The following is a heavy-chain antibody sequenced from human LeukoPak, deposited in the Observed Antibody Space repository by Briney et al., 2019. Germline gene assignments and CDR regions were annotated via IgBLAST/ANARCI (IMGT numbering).Heavy chain of an antibody. Sequence: GGSLRLSCAASGFTFSSYAMHWVRQAPGKGLEYVSAISSNGGSTYYADSVKGRFTISRDNSKNTLYLQMSSLRAEDTAVYYCARLGYCSGGSCPDYWGQGTLVTVSS. J-gene: IGHJ4*02. CDR3: ARLGYCSGGSCPDY. CDR2: ISSNGGST. CDR1: GFTFSSYA. D-gene: IGHD2-15*01. V-gene: IGHV3-64D*09.